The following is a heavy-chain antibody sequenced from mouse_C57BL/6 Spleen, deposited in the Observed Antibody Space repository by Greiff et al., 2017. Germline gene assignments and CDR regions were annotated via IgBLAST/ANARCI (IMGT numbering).Heavy chain of an antibody. D-gene: IGHD2-3*01. J-gene: IGHJ3*01. CDR3: ARAYYDGSAWFAY. CDR2: ISAGGSYT. Sequence: EVQGVESGGGLVKPGGSLKLSCAASGFTFSSYAMSWVRQTPGKRLEWVATISAGGSYTYYPDNVKGRFTISRDNAKNNLYLQMSHLKSEDTAMYYGARAYYDGSAWFAYWGQGTLVTVSA. CDR1: GFTFSSYA. V-gene: IGHV5-4*01.